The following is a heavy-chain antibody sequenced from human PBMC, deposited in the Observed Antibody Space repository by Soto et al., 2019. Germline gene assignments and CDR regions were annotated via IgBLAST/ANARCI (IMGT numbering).Heavy chain of an antibody. CDR3: ARSSGVFGTRFDY. CDR2: IYYSGST. D-gene: IGHD3-3*01. V-gene: IGHV4-59*01. Sequence: SETLSLTCTVSGGSISSYYWSWIRQPPGKGLEWIGYIYYSGSTNYNPSLKSRVTISVDTSKNQFSLKLSSVTAADTAVYYCARSSGVFGTRFDYWGQGTLVTVSS. J-gene: IGHJ4*02. CDR1: GGSISSYY.